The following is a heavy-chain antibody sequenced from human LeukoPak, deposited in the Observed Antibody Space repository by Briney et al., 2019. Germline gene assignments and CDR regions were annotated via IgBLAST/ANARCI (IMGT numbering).Heavy chain of an antibody. J-gene: IGHJ3*02. CDR3: ARDRQDYGGNSGDAFDI. CDR1: GGSISSGGYY. V-gene: IGHV4-31*03. CDR2: IYYSGST. D-gene: IGHD4-23*01. Sequence: PSETLSLTCTVSGGSISSGGYYWSWIRQHPGKGLEWIGYIYYSGSTYYNPSLKSRVTISVDTSKNQFSLKLSSVTAADTAVYYCARDRQDYGGNSGDAFDIWGQGTMVTVSS.